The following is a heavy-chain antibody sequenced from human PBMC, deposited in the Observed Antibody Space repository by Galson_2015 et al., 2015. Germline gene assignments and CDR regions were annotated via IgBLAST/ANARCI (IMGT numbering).Heavy chain of an antibody. V-gene: IGHV3-33*01. Sequence: SLRLSCAASGFTFGSYGMHWVRQAPGKGLEWVAVIWYDGINKYYADSVKGRFTISRDNSKNTLYLQMNSLRAEDMAVYYCARSGTNRFSYYYYMDVWGKGTAVTVSS. CDR1: GFTFGSYG. CDR3: ARSGTNRFSYYYYMDV. J-gene: IGHJ6*03. CDR2: IWYDGINK. D-gene: IGHD1-26*01.